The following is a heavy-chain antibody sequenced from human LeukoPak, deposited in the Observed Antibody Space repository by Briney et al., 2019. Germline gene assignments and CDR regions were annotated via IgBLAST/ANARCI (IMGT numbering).Heavy chain of an antibody. Sequence: GGSLRLSCAASGFTFSSYSMNWVRQAPGKGLEWVSYISSSSSTIYYADSVKGRFTISRDNAKNSLYLQMNSLRVEDTAVYYCARDLKRRVYYDSSGSDDAFDIWGQGTMVTVSS. CDR1: GFTFSSYS. J-gene: IGHJ3*02. V-gene: IGHV3-48*01. CDR3: ARDLKRRVYYDSSGSDDAFDI. D-gene: IGHD3-22*01. CDR2: ISSSSSTI.